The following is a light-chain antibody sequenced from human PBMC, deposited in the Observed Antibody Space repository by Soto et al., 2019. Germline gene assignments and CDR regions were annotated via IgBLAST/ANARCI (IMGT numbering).Light chain of an antibody. CDR2: DAS. Sequence: EIVLTQSPATLSLSPGERATLSCGASQSVSSSYLAWYQQKPGLAPRLLIYDASSRATGIPDRFSGSGSGTYFILTISRLEPEDFAVYYCQQYGISPRLTFGGGAKVEIK. V-gene: IGKV3D-20*01. CDR3: QQYGISPRLT. CDR1: QSVSSSY. J-gene: IGKJ4*01.